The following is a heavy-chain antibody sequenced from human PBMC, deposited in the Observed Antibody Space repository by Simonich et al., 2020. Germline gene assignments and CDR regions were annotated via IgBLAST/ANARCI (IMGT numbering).Heavy chain of an antibody. D-gene: IGHD7-27*01. CDR1: GFTFSSYW. Sequence: EVQLVESGGGLVQPGGSLRLSCAASGFTFSSYWMSWVRQAPGKGLEWVANIKQDGREKYYVDSVKGRVTIARDNAKNSLYLQMNSLRAEDTAVYYCARDGLGTAYYYYMDVWGKGTTVTVSS. CDR3: ARDGLGTAYYYYMDV. CDR2: IKQDGREK. V-gene: IGHV3-7*01. J-gene: IGHJ6*03.